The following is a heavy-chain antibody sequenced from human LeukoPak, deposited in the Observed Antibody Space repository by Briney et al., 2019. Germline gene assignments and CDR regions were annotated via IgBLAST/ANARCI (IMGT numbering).Heavy chain of an antibody. CDR3: ASGTIVGARGADN. CDR1: GFTFSSYS. J-gene: IGHJ4*02. Sequence: GGSLRLSCAASGFTFSSYSMNWVRQAPGKGLEWVSSISGSGYHIYYADSVKGRFTISRDNANNLLYLQMNSLRAEDTAVYYCASGTIVGARGADNWGQGTLVTVSS. D-gene: IGHD1-26*01. CDR2: ISGSGYHI. V-gene: IGHV3-21*01.